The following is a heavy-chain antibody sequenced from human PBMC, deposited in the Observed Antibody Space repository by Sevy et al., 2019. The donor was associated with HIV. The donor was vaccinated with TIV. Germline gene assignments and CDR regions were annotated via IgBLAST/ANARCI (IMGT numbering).Heavy chain of an antibody. CDR1: GFTFSSYG. CDR2: IWYDGSNK. J-gene: IGHJ6*03. Sequence: GGSLRLSCAASGFTFSSYGMHWVRQAPGKGLEWVAVIWYDGSNKYYADSVKGRFTISRDNSKNTLYLQMNSLRAEDTAVYYCASDYCSSTSYYSNYYYMDVWGKGTTVTVSS. V-gene: IGHV3-33*08. CDR3: ASDYCSSTSYYSNYYYMDV. D-gene: IGHD2-2*01.